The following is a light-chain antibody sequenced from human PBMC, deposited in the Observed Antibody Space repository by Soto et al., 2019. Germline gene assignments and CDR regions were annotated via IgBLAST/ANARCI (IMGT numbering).Light chain of an antibody. Sequence: QSALTQPASVSGSPGQSSTISFVGTSSDIGDYNYVSWYQQHPGKVPKVIIYDVSNRPSGVSYRFSGTKSGNTASLTVSGLQAEDEADYYCCSYTRRGTLIFGTGTKVTVL. CDR1: SSDIGDYNY. V-gene: IGLV2-14*01. CDR3: CSYTRRGTLI. CDR2: DVS. J-gene: IGLJ1*01.